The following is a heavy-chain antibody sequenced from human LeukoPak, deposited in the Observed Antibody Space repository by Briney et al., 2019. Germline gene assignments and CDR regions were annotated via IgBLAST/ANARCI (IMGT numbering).Heavy chain of an antibody. D-gene: IGHD2-2*02. Sequence: PGGSLRLSCAASGFTFSSYGMHWVRQAPGEGLEWVAVISYDGSNKYYADSVKGRFTISRDNSKNTLYLQMNSLRAEDTAVYYCAKSGFPDIVVVPAAILFFDYWGQGTLVTVSS. CDR3: AKSGFPDIVVVPAAILFFDY. CDR2: ISYDGSNK. J-gene: IGHJ4*02. CDR1: GFTFSSYG. V-gene: IGHV3-30*18.